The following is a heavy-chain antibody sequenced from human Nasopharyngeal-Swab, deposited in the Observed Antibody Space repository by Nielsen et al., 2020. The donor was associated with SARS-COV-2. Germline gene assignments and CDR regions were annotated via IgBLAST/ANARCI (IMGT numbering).Heavy chain of an antibody. V-gene: IGHV4-59*11. Sequence: GSLRLSCTVSGVSISSQYWSWIRQPPGKGLEWIGYISHNSGTNYNPSLKSRVTMFTDTSKNQFSLKLRSVTAADTAVYYCAKEGATGWFDPWGQGTLVTVSS. CDR2: ISHNSGT. CDR1: GVSISSQY. CDR3: AKEGATGWFDP. J-gene: IGHJ5*02.